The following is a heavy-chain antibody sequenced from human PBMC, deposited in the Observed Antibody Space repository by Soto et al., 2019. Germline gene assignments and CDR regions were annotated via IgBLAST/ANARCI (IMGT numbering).Heavy chain of an antibody. CDR2: IDPSDSYT. CDR1: GYSFTSYW. CDR3: ARHYTAMALLYGMDV. V-gene: IGHV5-10-1*01. J-gene: IGHJ6*02. Sequence: GESLKISCKGSGYSFTSYWISWVRQMPGKGLEWMGRIDPSDSYTNYSPSFQGHVTISADKSISTAYLQWSSLKASDTAMYYCARHYTAMALLYGMDVWGQGTTVTVS. D-gene: IGHD5-18*01.